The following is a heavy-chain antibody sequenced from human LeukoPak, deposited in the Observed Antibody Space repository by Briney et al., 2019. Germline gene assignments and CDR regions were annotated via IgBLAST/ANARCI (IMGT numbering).Heavy chain of an antibody. Sequence: PGGSLRLSCAASGFTFSSYAMSWVRQAPGKGLEWVLTISGSGGSTYYADSVKGRFTISRDNSKNTLYLQMNSLRAEDTAVYYCARTYSSGARVPWGQGTLVTVSS. D-gene: IGHD6-19*01. V-gene: IGHV3-23*01. J-gene: IGHJ5*02. CDR2: ISGSGGST. CDR3: ARTYSSGARVP. CDR1: GFTFSSYA.